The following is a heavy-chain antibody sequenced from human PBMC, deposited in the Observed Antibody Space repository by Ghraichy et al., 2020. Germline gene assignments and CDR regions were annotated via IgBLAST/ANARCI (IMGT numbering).Heavy chain of an antibody. D-gene: IGHD3-10*01. J-gene: IGHJ4*02. CDR3: ARDGITMVRGVDQEGFDY. Sequence: GSLRLSCAASGFTFSSYGMHWVRQAPDKGLEWVAVIWYDGSNKYYADSVKGRFTISRDNSKNTLYLQMNSLRAEDTAVYYCARDGITMVRGVDQEGFDYWGQGTLVTVSS. CDR2: IWYDGSNK. V-gene: IGHV3-33*01. CDR1: GFTFSSYG.